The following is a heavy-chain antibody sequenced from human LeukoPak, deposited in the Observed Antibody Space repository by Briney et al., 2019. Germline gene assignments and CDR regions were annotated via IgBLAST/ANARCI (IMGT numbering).Heavy chain of an antibody. CDR2: ISHSGTT. J-gene: IGHJ6*03. CDR1: GGSFSDYD. V-gene: IGHV4-34*10. D-gene: IGHD2-2*01. Sequence: SETLSLTCAVYGGSFSDYDWSWIRQPPGKGLEWIGEISHSGTTNCDPSLKSRISMSIDTPKNQFSLKLSSVTAADTAVYYCARERESDIVVVPAAIPYYYYYYMDVWGKGTTVTISS. CDR3: ARERESDIVVVPAAIPYYYYYYMDV.